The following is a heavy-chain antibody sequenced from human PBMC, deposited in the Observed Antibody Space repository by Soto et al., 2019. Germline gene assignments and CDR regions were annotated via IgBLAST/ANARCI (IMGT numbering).Heavy chain of an antibody. D-gene: IGHD2-15*01. J-gene: IGHJ5*02. CDR2: ISSIGGNT. V-gene: IGHV3-64*01. CDR3: ARDVAMDDP. Sequence: GGSLRLSCAASEFTFSGRSVHWVRQAPGKGLVYVSAISSIGGNTYYANSVKGRFTISRDNAKNTLYLQMGSLRAEDMAVYYCARDVAMDDPWGQGTLVTVSS. CDR1: EFTFSGRS.